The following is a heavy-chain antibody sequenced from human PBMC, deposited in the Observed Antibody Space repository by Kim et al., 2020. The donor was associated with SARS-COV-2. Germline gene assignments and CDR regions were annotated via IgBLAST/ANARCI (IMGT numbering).Heavy chain of an antibody. V-gene: IGHV4-39*01. J-gene: IGHJ2*01. CDR1: GGSLSSSRYY. CDR2: AYYIGNT. CDR3: SRHQRYSRGWY. D-gene: IGHD6-13*01. Sequence: SETLSLTCTVSGGSLSSSRYYWGWIRQPPGKGLEWIGTAYYIGNTCYNPSPKSRVTISVDTSTNKFSLTLGSVTAADTAVYNCSRHQRYSRGWY.